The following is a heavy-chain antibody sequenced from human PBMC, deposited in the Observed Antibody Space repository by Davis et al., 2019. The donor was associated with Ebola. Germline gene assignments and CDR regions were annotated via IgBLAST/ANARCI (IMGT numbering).Heavy chain of an antibody. CDR1: AYNFRTKY. D-gene: IGHD2-21*02. CDR2: IDPTDGST. J-gene: IGHJ4*01. CDR3: VIISMT. V-gene: IGHV1-46*01. Sequence: ASVQVSCKTSAYNFRTKYMNWVRQAPGHGLKWMGVIDPTDGSTTYAQEFQGRVTMTRDTSTSTMYLEIRSLTFEDTAVYYCVIISMTWGQGTLVTVSS.